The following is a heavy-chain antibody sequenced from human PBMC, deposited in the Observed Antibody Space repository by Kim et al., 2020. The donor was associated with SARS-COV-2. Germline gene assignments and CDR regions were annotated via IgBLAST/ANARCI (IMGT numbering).Heavy chain of an antibody. V-gene: IGHV4-39*01. CDR3: ARHDWRGSDGFDI. D-gene: IGHD3-3*01. CDR2: IHYSGTT. CDR1: GGSISNDNTF. Sequence: SETLSLTCSVSGGSISNDNTFWGWIRQPPGKGLEWIGSIHYSGTTYCNPSLKSRLTISVDTSKNQFSLKLTSVTAADTAVSYCARHDWRGSDGFDIWGQG. J-gene: IGHJ3*02.